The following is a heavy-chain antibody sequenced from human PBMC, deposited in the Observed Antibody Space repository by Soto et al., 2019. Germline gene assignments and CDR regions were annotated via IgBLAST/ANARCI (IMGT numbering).Heavy chain of an antibody. D-gene: IGHD3-16*01. J-gene: IGHJ4*02. V-gene: IGHV4-61*01. CDR3: ARSQRGRTAFTFDY. Sequence: PSETLSLTCAVSGDSVSNDNYYWSWIRQPPGKGLEWIGYIYYSGTTNYNSYLKSRLSLSVDMSKNQFSLKLASVTAADTAVYFCARSQRGRTAFTFDYWGQGALVPVSS. CDR2: IYYSGTT. CDR1: GDSVSNDNYY.